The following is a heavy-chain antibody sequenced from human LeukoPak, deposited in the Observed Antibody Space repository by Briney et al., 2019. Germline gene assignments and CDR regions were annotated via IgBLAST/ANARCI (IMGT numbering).Heavy chain of an antibody. V-gene: IGHV3-7*01. D-gene: IGHD1-1*01. CDR2: INQVGGEK. CDR1: GFTFSSNW. Sequence: GGSLRLSCAASGFTFSSNWMAWVRQAPGKGPEWVANINQVGGEKYYVDSVKGRFTISRDNAKNSLYLQMNSLRLEDTAVYYCARSTAGFDFWGQGTLVTVSS. CDR3: ARSTAGFDF. J-gene: IGHJ4*02.